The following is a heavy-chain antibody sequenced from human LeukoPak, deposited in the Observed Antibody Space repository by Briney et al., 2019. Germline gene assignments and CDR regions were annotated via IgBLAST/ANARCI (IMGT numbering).Heavy chain of an antibody. D-gene: IGHD3-3*01. Sequence: GGSLRLSCAASGFTFSSYSMSWVRQAPGKGLEWVSSISDNSYWIYYADSVEGRFTISRDNSKSTLYLQMNSLRAEDTAVYYCAKAHDFWSGYLDYWGQGTLVTVSS. V-gene: IGHV3-21*04. CDR2: ISDNSYWI. CDR1: GFTFSSYS. CDR3: AKAHDFWSGYLDY. J-gene: IGHJ4*02.